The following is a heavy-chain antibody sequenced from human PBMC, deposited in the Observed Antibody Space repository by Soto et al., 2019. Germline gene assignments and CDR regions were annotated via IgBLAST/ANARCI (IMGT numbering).Heavy chain of an antibody. CDR1: GGTFSRYS. J-gene: IGHJ6*02. D-gene: IGHD2-2*01. CDR2: IIPIFGIA. V-gene: IGHV1-69*08. CDR3: AREDRDRETGLVPAAIDGMDV. Sequence: QVQLVQSGAEVKKPGSSVKVSCKASGGTFSRYSITWVRQAPGHGLEWIGRIIPIFGIASYAQKFQGRVTMTEDESTSTAYMXXSSLRSDDTAVYYCAREDRDRETGLVPAAIDGMDVWGQGTTVTVSS.